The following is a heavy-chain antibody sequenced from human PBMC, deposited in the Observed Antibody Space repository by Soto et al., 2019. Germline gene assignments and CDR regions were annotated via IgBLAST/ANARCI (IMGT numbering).Heavy chain of an antibody. V-gene: IGHV1-8*01. J-gene: IGHJ6*02. CDR3: ARGRFLEWLSFNYYYYYGMDV. CDR2: MNPNSGNT. D-gene: IGHD3-3*01. Sequence: ASVKVSCKASGYTFTSYDINWVRQATGQGLEWMGWMNPNSGNTGYAQKFQGRVTMTRNTSISTAYMELSSLRSEDTAVYYCARGRFLEWLSFNYYYYYGMDVWGQGTTVTVSS. CDR1: GYTFTSYD.